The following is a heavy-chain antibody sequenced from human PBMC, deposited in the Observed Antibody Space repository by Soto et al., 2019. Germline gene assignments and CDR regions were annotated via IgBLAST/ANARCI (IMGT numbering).Heavy chain of an antibody. CDR2: ISAYNGNT. D-gene: IGHD4-4*01. V-gene: IGHV1-18*01. J-gene: IGHJ6*02. Sequence: ASVKVSCKASGYTFTSYGISWVRQAPGQGLEWMGWISAYNGNTNYAQKLQGRVTMTTDTSTSTAYMELRSLRSDDTAVYYCAKGGLQSGYYYYYGMDVWGQGTTVTVYS. CDR3: AKGGLQSGYYYYYGMDV. CDR1: GYTFTSYG.